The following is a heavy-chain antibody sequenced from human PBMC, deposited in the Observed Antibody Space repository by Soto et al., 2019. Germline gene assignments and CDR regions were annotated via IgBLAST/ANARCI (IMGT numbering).Heavy chain of an antibody. V-gene: IGHV5-51*01. CDR3: ARMGTPDYYYYGMDV. J-gene: IGHJ6*02. CDR2: IYPGDSDT. CDR1: GYSFTSYL. Sequence: GESLKISCKGSGYSFTSYLIGWVRQMPGKGLEWMGIIYPGDSDTRYSPSFQGQVTISADKSISTAYLQWSSLKASDTAMYYCARMGTPDYYYYGMDVWGQGTTVTVSS. D-gene: IGHD5-18*01.